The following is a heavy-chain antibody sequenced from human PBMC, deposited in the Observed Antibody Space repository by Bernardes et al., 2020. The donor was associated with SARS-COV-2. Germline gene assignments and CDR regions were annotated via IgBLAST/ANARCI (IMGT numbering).Heavy chain of an antibody. CDR2: FDPEDGET. J-gene: IGHJ5*02. Sequence: ASVKVSCKASGYTFTSYGISWVRQAPGKGLEWMGGFDPEDGETIYAQKFQGRVTMTEDTSTDTAYMELSSLRSEDTAVYYCATVTIVATIWGWFDPWGQGTLVTVSS. D-gene: IGHD5-12*01. CDR3: ATVTIVATIWGWFDP. V-gene: IGHV1-24*01. CDR1: GYTFTSYG.